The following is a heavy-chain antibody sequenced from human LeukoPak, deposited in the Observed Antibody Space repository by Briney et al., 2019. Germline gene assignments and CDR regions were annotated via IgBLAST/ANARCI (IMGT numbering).Heavy chain of an antibody. CDR1: GFTFRNYW. CDR3: ARFVDFGGFDY. CDR2: IKQDGSEK. Sequence: GGSLRLSCAASGFTFRNYWMSWVRLAPGKGLEWVANIKQDGSEKYYVDSVRGRFTISRDNAKNSLYLQMNSLRAEDTAFYYCARFVDFGGFDYWGQETLVTVSS. V-gene: IGHV3-7*03. D-gene: IGHD4-23*01. J-gene: IGHJ4*02.